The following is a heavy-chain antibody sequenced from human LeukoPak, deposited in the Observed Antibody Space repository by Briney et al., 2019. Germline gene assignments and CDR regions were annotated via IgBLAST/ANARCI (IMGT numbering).Heavy chain of an antibody. Sequence: GGSLRLSCVASGFNFGSYGMHWVRQTPDKGLEWVAGISYDGRTQNYADSVKGRFTISRDSSKSTLYLQMNSLRPEDTAVYYCANKWEGFGELARKAFDFWGQGTLVTVSS. V-gene: IGHV3-30*18. CDR1: GFNFGSYG. CDR3: ANKWEGFGELARKAFDF. CDR2: ISYDGRTQ. J-gene: IGHJ4*02. D-gene: IGHD3-10*01.